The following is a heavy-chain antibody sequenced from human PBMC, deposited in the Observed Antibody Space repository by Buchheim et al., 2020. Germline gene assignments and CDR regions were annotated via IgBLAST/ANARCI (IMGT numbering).Heavy chain of an antibody. J-gene: IGHJ4*02. CDR1: GFTVSNYE. CDR2: ISRSGSTI. Sequence: EVQLVESGGGLVQPGGSLRLSCAASGFTVSNYEMNWVRQAPGKGLEWVSYISRSGSTIEYADSVKGRFTISRDTAKNSLYLQMNSLRAEDTAVYYCAESLSGYQGFDYWGQGTL. CDR3: AESLSGYQGFDY. D-gene: IGHD3-22*01. V-gene: IGHV3-48*03.